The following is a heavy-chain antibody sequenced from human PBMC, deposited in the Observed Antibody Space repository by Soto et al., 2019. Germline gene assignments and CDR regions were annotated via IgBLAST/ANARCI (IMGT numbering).Heavy chain of an antibody. V-gene: IGHV3-48*02. J-gene: IGHJ4*02. CDR2: ISSSSSTI. CDR3: ARSPVTMIVVVSGSDY. Sequence: EVQLVESGGGLVQPGGSLRLSCAASGFTFSSYSMNWVRQAPGKGLEWVSYISSSSSTIYYADSVKGRFTISRDSAKNSLYLQMNSLRDEDTAVYYCARSPVTMIVVVSGSDYWGQGTLVTVSS. CDR1: GFTFSSYS. D-gene: IGHD3-22*01.